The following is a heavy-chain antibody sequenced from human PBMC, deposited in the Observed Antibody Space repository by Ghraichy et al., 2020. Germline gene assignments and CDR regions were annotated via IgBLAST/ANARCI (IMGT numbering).Heavy chain of an antibody. D-gene: IGHD6-13*01. CDR2: INHSGST. CDR3: ARGRSSSWTGAFDI. Sequence: SETLSLTCAVYGGSFSGYYWSWIRQPPGKGLEWIGEINHSGSTNYNPSLKSRVTISVETSKNQFSLKLSSVTAADTAVYYCARGRSSSWTGAFDIGGQGTMVTVSS. J-gene: IGHJ3*02. CDR1: GGSFSGYY. V-gene: IGHV4-34*01.